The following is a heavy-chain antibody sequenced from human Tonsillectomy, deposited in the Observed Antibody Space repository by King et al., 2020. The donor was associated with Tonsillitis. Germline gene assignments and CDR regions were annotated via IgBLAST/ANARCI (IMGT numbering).Heavy chain of an antibody. CDR1: GFTFTSYG. D-gene: IGHD2-2*01. V-gene: IGHV3-30*02. J-gene: IGHJ4*02. CDR3: AKESDHCKTISCPGFFDY. CDR2: LRYDRNDE. Sequence: VQLVESGGGVVQPGGSLRLSCAASGFTFTSYGVHWVRQAPGKGLEWVAILRYDRNDEYYADSVKGRFTISRDNSKNMLYLQMNGLRAEDTALYYCAKESDHCKTISCPGFFDYWGQGTLVTVSS.